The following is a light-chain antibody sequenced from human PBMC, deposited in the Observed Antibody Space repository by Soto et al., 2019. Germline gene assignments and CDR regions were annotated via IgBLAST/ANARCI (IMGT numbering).Light chain of an antibody. J-gene: IGKJ1*01. CDR1: QSISNY. CDR2: AAS. Sequence: DIQMTQTPSSLSACVGDRVAITCRASQSISNYLNWYQQKPGKAPKLLIYAASSLQSGVPSRFSGSGSGTDFTLTISSLQPEDFATYYCHQCFSTPWAFGQGTKVDIK. V-gene: IGKV1-39*01. CDR3: HQCFSTPWA.